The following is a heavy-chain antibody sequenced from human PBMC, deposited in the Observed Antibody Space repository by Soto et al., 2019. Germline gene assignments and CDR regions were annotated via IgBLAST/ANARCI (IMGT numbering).Heavy chain of an antibody. CDR2: ISAYNGKT. Sequence: QVQLEQSGAEVKKPGASVKVAFKTSDYTFTDYGLSWVRQAPGQGLEWMGWISAYNGKTNYAQNFQGRVTMTTDTSTSTAYMELRSLRSDDTAVYYCAIGGTPIDYWGQGTLVTVSS. CDR1: DYTFTDYG. J-gene: IGHJ4*02. V-gene: IGHV1-18*01. D-gene: IGHD3-16*01. CDR3: AIGGTPIDY.